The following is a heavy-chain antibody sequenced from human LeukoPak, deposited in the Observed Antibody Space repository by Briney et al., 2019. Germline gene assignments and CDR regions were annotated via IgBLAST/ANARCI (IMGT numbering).Heavy chain of an antibody. CDR1: GGSISSGGYS. J-gene: IGHJ4*02. Sequence: SETLSLTCAVSGGSISSGGYSWSWIRQPPGKGLEWIVYIYHSGSTYYNPSLKSRVTISVDRSKNQFSLKLSSVTAADTAVYYCARGIGYCSSTSCSPVFDYWGQGTLVTVSS. CDR3: ARGIGYCSSTSCSPVFDY. CDR2: IYHSGST. V-gene: IGHV4-30-2*01. D-gene: IGHD2-2*01.